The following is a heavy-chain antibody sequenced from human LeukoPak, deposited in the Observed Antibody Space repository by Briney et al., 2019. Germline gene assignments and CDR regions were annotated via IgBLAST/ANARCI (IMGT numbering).Heavy chain of an antibody. J-gene: IGHJ4*02. Sequence: PSETLSLTCTVSGGSISSYYWSWLRQPPGRGLEWIGYIYYTGTTNYNPSLKSRAAISVDTSKNQFSLKLTSVTAADTAVYFCARTGFGELPFDYWGQGTLVTVSS. CDR1: GGSISSYY. CDR3: ARTGFGELPFDY. CDR2: IYYTGTT. D-gene: IGHD3-10*01. V-gene: IGHV4-59*01.